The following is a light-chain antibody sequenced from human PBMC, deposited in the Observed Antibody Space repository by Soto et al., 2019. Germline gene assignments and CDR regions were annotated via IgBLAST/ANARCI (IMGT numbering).Light chain of an antibody. CDR2: KAS. CDR3: QQSYSTPPWT. V-gene: IGKV1-5*03. Sequence: DIQMTQSPSTLSGSVGDRVTITCRASQTISSWLALYQQKPGKAPKLLIYKASTLKSAVPTRFSGSGSGTDFTLTIRSLQPEDFAPYYCQQSYSTPPWTFGQGTKVDI. J-gene: IGKJ1*01. CDR1: QTISSW.